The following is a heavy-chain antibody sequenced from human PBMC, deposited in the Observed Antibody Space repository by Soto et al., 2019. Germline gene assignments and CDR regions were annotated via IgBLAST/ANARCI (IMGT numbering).Heavy chain of an antibody. Sequence: ASVKVSCKASGYTFTGYYMHWVRQAPGQRLEWMGWINAGNGNTKYSQKFQGRVTITRDTSASTAYMELSSLRSEDTAVYYCARTAAGTLVWFDPWGQGTLVTVSS. D-gene: IGHD6-13*01. V-gene: IGHV1-3*01. CDR1: GYTFTGYY. CDR2: INAGNGNT. J-gene: IGHJ5*02. CDR3: ARTAAGTLVWFDP.